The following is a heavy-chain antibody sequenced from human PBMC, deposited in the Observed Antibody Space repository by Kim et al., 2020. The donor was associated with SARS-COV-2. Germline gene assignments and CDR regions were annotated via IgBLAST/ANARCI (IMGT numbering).Heavy chain of an antibody. CDR3: AGVVVGATGWFAP. CDR1: GGSISSGGYY. D-gene: IGHD2-15*01. J-gene: IGHJ5*02. Sequence: SETLSLTCTVSGGSISSGGYYWSWIRQHPGQGLEWIGYIYYSGSTYYNPSLKSRVTISVDTSKNQFSLKLSSVTDADAAVYYCAGVVVGATGWFAPWGQGTLVTVSS. CDR2: IYYSGST. V-gene: IGHV4-31*03.